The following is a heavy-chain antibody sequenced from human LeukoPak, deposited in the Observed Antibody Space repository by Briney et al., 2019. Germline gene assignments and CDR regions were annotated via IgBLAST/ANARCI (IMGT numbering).Heavy chain of an antibody. V-gene: IGHV1-24*01. D-gene: IGHD3-10*01. CDR3: ATKPTYGSGSYYGYFDY. CDR2: FDPEDGET. Sequence: SVKVSCKVSGYTLTELSMHWVRQAPGKGGEGMGGFDPEDGETVYAQKFQGRVTMTEYTSTDTAYMELSSLRSEDTAVYYCATKPTYGSGSYYGYFDYWGQGTLVTVSP. J-gene: IGHJ4*02. CDR1: GYTLTELS.